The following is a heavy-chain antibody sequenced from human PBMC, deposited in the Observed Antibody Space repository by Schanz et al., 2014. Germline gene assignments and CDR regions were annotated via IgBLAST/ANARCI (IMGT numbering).Heavy chain of an antibody. V-gene: IGHV3-7*03. J-gene: IGHJ6*02. CDR3: AKGRTSMVYDMDV. D-gene: IGHD5-18*01. CDR2: IKHDGSEK. CDR1: GFIFRTYG. Sequence: VHLVESGGGVVQPGGSLRLSCAASGFIFRTYGMHWVRQAPGKGLEWVAYIKHDGSEKYHVDSVKGRFTISRDNAKNSLFLQMSSLRAEDTALYYCAKGRTSMVYDMDVWGQGTTVTVSS.